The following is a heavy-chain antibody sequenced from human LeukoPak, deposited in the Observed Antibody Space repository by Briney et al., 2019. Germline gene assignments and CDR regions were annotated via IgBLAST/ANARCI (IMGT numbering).Heavy chain of an antibody. V-gene: IGHV3-7*01. CDR1: GFTFSSYW. Sequence: GGSLRLSCGASGFTFSSYWMSWVRQAPGKGLEWVANIKQDGSEKYYVDSVKGRFTISRDNAKNSLYLQMNSLRAEDAAVYFCARDIEAAGICFDYWGQGILVTVSS. CDR2: IKQDGSEK. J-gene: IGHJ4*02. CDR3: ARDIEAAGICFDY. D-gene: IGHD6-13*01.